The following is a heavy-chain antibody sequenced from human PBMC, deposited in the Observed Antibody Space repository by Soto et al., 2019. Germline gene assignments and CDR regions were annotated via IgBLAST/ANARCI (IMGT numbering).Heavy chain of an antibody. J-gene: IGHJ4*02. CDR3: ARMDYYDTSGYPFDY. V-gene: IGHV4-39*01. CDR1: GGSISSSSFH. Sequence: PSETLSLTCPVSGGSISSSSFHWGWIRQPPGKGLEWIGSIYYSGSTYYSPSLKSRVTISVDTSKNQFSLKLSSVTAADTAVYYCARMDYYDTSGYPFDYWGQGMMVTVSS. D-gene: IGHD3-22*01. CDR2: IYYSGST.